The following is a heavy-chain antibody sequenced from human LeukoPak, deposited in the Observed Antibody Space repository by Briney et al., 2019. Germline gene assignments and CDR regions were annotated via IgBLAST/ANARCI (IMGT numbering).Heavy chain of an antibody. D-gene: IGHD3-22*01. CDR3: ARQALHYYDSSGYYYFDY. CDR2: INHSGST. Sequence: GSLRLSCAASGFTFSSYGMSWVRQPPGKGLEWIGEINHSGSTNYNPSLKSRATISVDTSKNQFSLKLSSVTAADTAVYYCARQALHYYDSSGYYYFDYWGQGTLVTVSS. V-gene: IGHV4-34*01. J-gene: IGHJ4*02. CDR1: GFTFSSYG.